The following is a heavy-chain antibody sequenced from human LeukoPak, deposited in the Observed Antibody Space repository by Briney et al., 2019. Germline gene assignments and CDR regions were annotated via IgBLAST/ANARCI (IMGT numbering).Heavy chain of an antibody. J-gene: IGHJ6*03. CDR2: IYHSGST. CDR1: GYSISSGYY. V-gene: IGHV4-38-2*02. CDR3: ARVIRCSGGSCYLYYMDV. D-gene: IGHD2-15*01. Sequence: SETLSLTCTVSGYSISSGYYWGWIRQPPGKGLEWIGSIYHSGSTYYNPSLKSRVTISVDTSKNQFSLKLSSVTAADTAVYYCARVIRCSGGSCYLYYMDVWGKGTTVTVSS.